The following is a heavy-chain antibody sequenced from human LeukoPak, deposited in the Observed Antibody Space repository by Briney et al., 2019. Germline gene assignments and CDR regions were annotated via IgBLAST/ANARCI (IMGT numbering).Heavy chain of an antibody. CDR3: AREYCSGGSCSED. Sequence: PGGSLRLSCAASGFTFSSYSMNWVRQAPGKGLEWVSSISSSSSYIYYADSVKGRFTISRDNAKNSLYLQMNSLRAEDTAVYYCAREYCSGGSCSEDWGQGTLVTVSS. J-gene: IGHJ4*02. CDR2: ISSSSSYI. V-gene: IGHV3-21*01. CDR1: GFTFSSYS. D-gene: IGHD2-15*01.